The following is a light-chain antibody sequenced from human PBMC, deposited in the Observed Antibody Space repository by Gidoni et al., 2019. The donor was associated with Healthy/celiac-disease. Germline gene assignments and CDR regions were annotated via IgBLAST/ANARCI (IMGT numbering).Light chain of an antibody. CDR2: DVS. V-gene: IGLV2-14*01. J-gene: IGLJ2*01. CDR1: SSDVGGYNY. Sequence: QSALTQPASVSGSPGQSITISCTGTSSDVGGYNYVSWYPQHPGKAPKLMIYDVSNRPSGVSNRFSGSKSGNTASLTISGLQAEDEADYYCSSYTSSSTGVVFGGGTKLTVL. CDR3: SSYTSSSTGVV.